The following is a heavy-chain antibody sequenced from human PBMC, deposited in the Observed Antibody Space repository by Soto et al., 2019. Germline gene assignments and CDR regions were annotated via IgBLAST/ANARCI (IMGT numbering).Heavy chain of an antibody. J-gene: IGHJ4*02. CDR1: GYTLTELS. D-gene: IGHD2-15*01. CDR3: ATPKRYCSGGSCFFGVFDY. Sequence: ASVKVSCKVSGYTLTELSMHWLRQSPGKGLEWMGGFDPEDGETIYAQKFQSRVTMTEDTSTDTAYMELSSLRSEDTAVYYCATPKRYCSGGSCFFGVFDYWGQGTLVTVSS. V-gene: IGHV1-24*01. CDR2: FDPEDGET.